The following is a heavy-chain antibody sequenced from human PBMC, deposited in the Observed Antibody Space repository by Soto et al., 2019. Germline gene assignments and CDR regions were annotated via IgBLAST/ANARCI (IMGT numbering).Heavy chain of an antibody. Sequence: SETVSLTCAVSGDSISSGCFWGWIRQPPGRGLEWCAIMYHDGTTHYNPSLKSRVTMSLDTSKTQFSLKLNAVTAADKAVYFCAIVPFVGNLDWIDPWPHGTLV. J-gene: IGHJ5*02. CDR2: MYHDGTT. V-gene: IGHV4-38-2*01. D-gene: IGHD1-26*01. CDR1: GDSISSGCF. CDR3: AIVPFVGNLDWIDP.